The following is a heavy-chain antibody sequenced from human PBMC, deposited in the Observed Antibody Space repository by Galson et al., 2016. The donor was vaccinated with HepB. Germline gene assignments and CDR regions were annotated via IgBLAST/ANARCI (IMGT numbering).Heavy chain of an antibody. D-gene: IGHD3-10*01. CDR1: GDSVSDNTAA. CDR3: VRDAGIGLDAFDI. J-gene: IGHJ3*02. Sequence: CAISGDSVSDNTAAWNWIRHSPSRGLEWLGRTYYRSKWFHDYALSVQSRIMISPDTSNNQFSLQLSSVTPEDTAVYYCVRDAGIGLDAFDIWAPGAMVTVSS. CDR2: TYYRSKWFH. V-gene: IGHV6-1*01.